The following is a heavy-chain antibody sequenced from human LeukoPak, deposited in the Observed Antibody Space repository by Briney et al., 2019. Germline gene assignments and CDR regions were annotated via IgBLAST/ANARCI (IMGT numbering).Heavy chain of an antibody. D-gene: IGHD4-17*01. CDR1: GFTFSSYA. CDR3: AKNLRTTVTTGGFDY. V-gene: IGHV3-23*01. Sequence: PGGSLRLSCAASGFTFSSYAMGWVRQAPGKGLEWVSAISDSGGNTYYADSVKGRFTISRDNSKNTLYLQMNSLRAEDTAVYYCAKNLRTTVTTGGFDYWGQGTLVTVSS. CDR2: ISDSGGNT. J-gene: IGHJ4*02.